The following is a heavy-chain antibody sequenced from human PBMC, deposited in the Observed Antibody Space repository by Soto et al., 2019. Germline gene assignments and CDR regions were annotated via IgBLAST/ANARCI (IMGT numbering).Heavy chain of an antibody. CDR2: IIPIFGTA. Sequence: SVKVSCKASGGTFSSYSISWVRQAPGQGLEWMGGIIPIFGTANYAQKFQGRVTITADESTSTAYMELSSLRSEDTAVYYCARDLRRGTMVRGVILGYWGQGTLVTVSS. J-gene: IGHJ4*02. CDR3: ARDLRRGTMVRGVILGY. V-gene: IGHV1-69*13. D-gene: IGHD3-10*01. CDR1: GGTFSSYS.